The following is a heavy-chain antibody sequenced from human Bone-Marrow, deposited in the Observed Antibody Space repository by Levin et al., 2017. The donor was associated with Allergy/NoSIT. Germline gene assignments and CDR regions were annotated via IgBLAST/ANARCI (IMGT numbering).Heavy chain of an antibody. V-gene: IGHV2-5*02. CDR3: AAQLRSYNQH. CDR2: IYWDDDK. Sequence: SGPTLVKPTQTLTLTCTFSGFSLSTTGVGVGWIRQPPGEALEWLTLIYWDDDKRYSPSLKSRLTITKDASKNQVVLTMTNMNPVDTATFYCAAQLRSYNQHWGEGGLVAVCS. J-gene: IGHJ1*01. CDR1: GFSLSTTGVG. D-gene: IGHD5-24*01.